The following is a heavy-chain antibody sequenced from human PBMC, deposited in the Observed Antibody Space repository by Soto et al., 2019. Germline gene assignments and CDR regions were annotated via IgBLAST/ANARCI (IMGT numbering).Heavy chain of an antibody. V-gene: IGHV4-34*01. D-gene: IGHD6-6*01. CDR2: INHSGST. Sequence: SETLSLTCAFYGGSFSVYYWSWIRQPPGKGLEWIGEINHSGSTNYNPSLKSRVTISVDTSKNQFSLKLSSVTAADTAVYYCARGAAQKLYYFDYWGQGTLVTVSS. J-gene: IGHJ4*02. CDR1: GGSFSVYY. CDR3: ARGAAQKLYYFDY.